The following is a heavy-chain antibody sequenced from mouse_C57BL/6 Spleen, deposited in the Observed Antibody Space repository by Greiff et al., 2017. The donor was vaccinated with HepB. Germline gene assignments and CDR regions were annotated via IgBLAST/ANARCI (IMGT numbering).Heavy chain of an antibody. D-gene: IGHD2-4*01. CDR1: GYAFSSYW. J-gene: IGHJ4*01. CDR2: IYPGDGDT. Sequence: QVQLKESGAELVKPGASVKISCKASGYAFSSYWMNWVKQRPGKGLEWIGQIYPGDGDTNYTGKFKGKATLTADKSSSTAYVQLSSLTSEDSAVYFCARAGYYDYDDAMDYWGQGTSVTVSS. CDR3: ARAGYYDYDDAMDY. V-gene: IGHV1-80*01.